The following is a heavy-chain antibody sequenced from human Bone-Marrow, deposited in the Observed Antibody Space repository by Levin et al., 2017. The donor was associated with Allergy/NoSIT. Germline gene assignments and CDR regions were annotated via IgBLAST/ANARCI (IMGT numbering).Heavy chain of an antibody. CDR3: FRRPPYCTDDTCRSGNWFDP. J-gene: IGHJ5*02. V-gene: IGHV5-51*01. D-gene: IGHD2-8*01. CDR2: IYPYDSDT. CDR1: GYAFSTHW. Sequence: GESLKISCRASGYAFSTHWIGWVRQMPGKGLEWVGHIYPYDSDTKYSASFQDQVTISADKATDTAYLQWESLKASDTGIYYCFRRPPYCTDDTCRSGNWFDPWGQGTLVTVSS.